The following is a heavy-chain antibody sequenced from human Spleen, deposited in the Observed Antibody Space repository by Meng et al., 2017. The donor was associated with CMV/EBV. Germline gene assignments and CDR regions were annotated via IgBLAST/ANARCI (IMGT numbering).Heavy chain of an antibody. CDR2: INPNSGGT. D-gene: IGHD2-21*01. J-gene: IGHJ6*02. CDR1: GYTFTGYY. Sequence: ASVKVSCKASGYTFTGYYIHWVRQAPGQGLEWMGWINPNSGGTNYAQKFQGRVTMTRDTSISTAYMQLSRLKSDDTAVYYCARMPHPPYSYRGMDVWGQGTAVTVSS. CDR3: ARMPHPPYSYRGMDV. V-gene: IGHV1-2*02.